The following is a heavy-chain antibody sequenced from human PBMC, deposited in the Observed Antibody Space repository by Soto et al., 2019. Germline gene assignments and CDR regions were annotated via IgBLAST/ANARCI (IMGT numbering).Heavy chain of an antibody. CDR1: GFTFSSYT. CDR2: ISGSGGST. CDR3: AKGVGAMKDAFDI. Sequence: GSLRLSCAASGFTFSSYTMSWVRQAPGKGLEWVSAISGSGGSTYYADSVKGRFTISRDNSKNTLYLQMNSLRAEDTAVYYCAKGVGAMKDAFDIWGQGTMVTVSS. J-gene: IGHJ3*02. V-gene: IGHV3-23*01.